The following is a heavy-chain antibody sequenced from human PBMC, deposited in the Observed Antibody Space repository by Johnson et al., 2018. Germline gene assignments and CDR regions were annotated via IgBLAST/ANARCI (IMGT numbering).Heavy chain of an antibody. Sequence: VQLVQSGGGLVQXGGSLRLSCAASGFTFSSYWMSWVRQAPGKGLEWVANIKQDGSEKYYVDYVKGRFTISRDNAKNSLYLQMNSLRAEDTAVYYCARGGYCSSTSCVGSYYYYMDVWGKGTTVTVSS. D-gene: IGHD2-2*01. V-gene: IGHV3-7*01. J-gene: IGHJ6*03. CDR3: ARGGYCSSTSCVGSYYYYMDV. CDR1: GFTFSSYW. CDR2: IKQDGSEK.